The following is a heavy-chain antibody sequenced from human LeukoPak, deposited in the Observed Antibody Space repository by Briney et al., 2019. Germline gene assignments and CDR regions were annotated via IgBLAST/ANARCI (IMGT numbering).Heavy chain of an antibody. Sequence: PGGSLRLSCAASGFTLSSYAMSWVRQAPGKGLEWVSSIGGSGDNTFYADSVKDRFTISRDNAKNTLYLQMNSLRTEDTAVYYCARDQLYCSGGICYFDYWGQGTLVTVSS. CDR2: IGGSGDNT. V-gene: IGHV3-23*01. CDR3: ARDQLYCSGGICYFDY. D-gene: IGHD2-15*01. J-gene: IGHJ4*02. CDR1: GFTLSSYA.